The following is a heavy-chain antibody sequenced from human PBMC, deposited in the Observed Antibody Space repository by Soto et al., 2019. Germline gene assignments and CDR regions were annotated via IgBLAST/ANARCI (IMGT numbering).Heavy chain of an antibody. Sequence: SVTVSCTSSVGTFSSYTISWVRKAPGQGLEWMGRIIPILGIANYAQKFQGRVTITADKSTSTAYMELSSLRSEDTAVYYCARGGVTRNYYYYYMDVWGKGTTVTVSS. V-gene: IGHV1-69*02. D-gene: IGHD4-17*01. CDR2: IIPILGIA. J-gene: IGHJ6*03. CDR1: VGTFSSYT. CDR3: ARGGVTRNYYYYYMDV.